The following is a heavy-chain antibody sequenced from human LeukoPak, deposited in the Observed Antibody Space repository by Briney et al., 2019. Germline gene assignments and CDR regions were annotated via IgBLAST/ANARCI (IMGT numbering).Heavy chain of an antibody. CDR1: GGSISSYY. V-gene: IGHV4-59*12. CDR2: IYFSDSGSA. CDR3: ARGREYSSDY. Sequence: PSETLSLTCTVSGGSISSYYWSWIRQPPGRGLEWIGYIYFSDSGSATYNPSLKSRVTISVDKSKNQFSLKLNSVTAADTAVYYCARGREYSSDYWGQGALVTVSS. J-gene: IGHJ4*02. D-gene: IGHD5-18*01.